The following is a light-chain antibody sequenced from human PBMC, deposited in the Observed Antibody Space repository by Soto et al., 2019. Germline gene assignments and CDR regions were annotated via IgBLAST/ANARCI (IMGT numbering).Light chain of an antibody. CDR3: VSYTGNSLYV. CDR1: SNDVGGYNY. Sequence: QSALTQPASVSGSPGQSITISCTGTSNDVGGYNYVSWYQQQPGRAPKLMIHDVTYRPSGVSDRFSGSKSGNTASLTISGLQAEDEADYYCVSYTGNSLYVFGTGTKLTVL. J-gene: IGLJ1*01. V-gene: IGLV2-14*03. CDR2: DVT.